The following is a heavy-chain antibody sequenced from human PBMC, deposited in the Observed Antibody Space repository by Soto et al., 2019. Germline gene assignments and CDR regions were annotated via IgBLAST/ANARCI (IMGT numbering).Heavy chain of an antibody. J-gene: IGHJ3*02. CDR3: ARNTIFGVLYAFDI. CDR2: IYWDDDK. V-gene: IGHV2-5*02. Sequence: QITLMESGPTLVKPTQTLTLTCTFSGFSLSTSGVGVGWIRQPPGKALEWLALIYWDDDKRYSPSLKSRLTITKDTSKKQVVLTMTNMDPVDTATYYCARNTIFGVLYAFDIWGQGTMVTVSS. D-gene: IGHD3-3*01. CDR1: GFSLSTSGVG.